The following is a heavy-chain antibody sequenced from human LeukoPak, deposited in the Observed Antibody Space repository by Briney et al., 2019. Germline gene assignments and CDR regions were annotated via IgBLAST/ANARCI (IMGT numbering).Heavy chain of an antibody. CDR3: ARAYYDSSGYYSFDY. CDR2: IIPIPGIA. Sequence: SVKVSCKASGGTFSSYAISWVRQAPGQGLEWMGRIIPIPGIANYAQKFQGRVTITADKSTSTAYMELSSLRSEDTAVYYCARAYYDSSGYYSFDYWGQGTLVTVSS. V-gene: IGHV1-69*04. CDR1: GGTFSSYA. J-gene: IGHJ4*02. D-gene: IGHD3-22*01.